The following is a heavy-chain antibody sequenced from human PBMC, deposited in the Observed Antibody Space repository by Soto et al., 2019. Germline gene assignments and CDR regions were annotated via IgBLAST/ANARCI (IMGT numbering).Heavy chain of an antibody. CDR1: GFTVSGND. D-gene: IGHD6-19*01. CDR3: ASHHSSGWLYFDS. J-gene: IGHJ4*02. Sequence: QLQLLESGGDLVKPGGSLRLSCAASGFTVSGNDLSWIRQAPGKGLEWVSSIGSSGRAIYYADSVKGRFTISRDNTKDSLYLPMSSLRAEDPSIYYCASHHSSGWLYFDSWGQGTLVTVSS. CDR2: IGSSGRAI. V-gene: IGHV3-11*01.